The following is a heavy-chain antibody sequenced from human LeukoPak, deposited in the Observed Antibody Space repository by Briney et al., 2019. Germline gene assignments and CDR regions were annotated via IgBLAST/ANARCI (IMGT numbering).Heavy chain of an antibody. J-gene: IGHJ6*02. CDR3: ARDQVSGYYYGMDV. Sequence: GASVKVSCTASGGTFSSYAISWVRQAPGQGLEWMGGIIPIFGTANYAQKFQGRVTITADESTSTAYMELSSLRAEDTAVYYCARDQVSGYYYGMDVWGQGTTVTVSS. V-gene: IGHV1-69*13. CDR1: GGTFSSYA. D-gene: IGHD3-10*01. CDR2: IIPIFGTA.